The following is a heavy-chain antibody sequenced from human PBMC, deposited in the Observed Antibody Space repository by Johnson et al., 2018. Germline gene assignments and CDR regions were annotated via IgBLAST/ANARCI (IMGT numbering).Heavy chain of an antibody. D-gene: IGHD2-2*01. J-gene: IGHJ3*02. CDR1: GFTFSSYA. Sequence: VQLVESGGGVVQPGRSLRLSCAASGFTFSSYAMHWVRQAPGKGLEWVTVISYDGSNKYYADSVKGRFTISRDNSKTTLYLQMNSLRSEDTAVYYCARDIVVLPAASGVKAFDIWGHGTMVTVSS. CDR3: ARDIVVLPAASGVKAFDI. CDR2: ISYDGSNK. V-gene: IGHV3-30-3*01.